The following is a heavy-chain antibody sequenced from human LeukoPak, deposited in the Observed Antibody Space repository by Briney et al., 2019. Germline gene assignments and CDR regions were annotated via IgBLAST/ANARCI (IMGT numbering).Heavy chain of an antibody. CDR1: DGSFSRFN. D-gene: IGHD6-25*01. V-gene: IGHV4-34*01. J-gene: IGHJ3*01. CDR2: SDDYGNT. Sequence: SETLSPTCGVDDGSFSRFNWTWIRQPPGKGLEWIGESDDYGNTNFNPSLKSRATISMDTSKKQVSLKLTSVSAADTAVYYCARGLRPGKDDALHVWGQGTMVTVSS. CDR3: ARGLRPGKDDALHV.